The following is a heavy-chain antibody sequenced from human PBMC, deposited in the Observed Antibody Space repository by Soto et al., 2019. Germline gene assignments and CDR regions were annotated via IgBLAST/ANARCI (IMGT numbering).Heavy chain of an antibody. V-gene: IGHV4-4*02. CDR3: ARDRDSSRTEYYYYGMDV. J-gene: IGHJ6*02. D-gene: IGHD6-13*01. CDR1: GGSISSSNW. Sequence: QVQLQESGPGLVKPSGTLSLTCAVSGGSISSSNWWSWVRQPPGKGLEWIGDIYHSGSTNYNPSLKSRVTISVDKSKNQFSLKLSSVTAADTAVYYCARDRDSSRTEYYYYGMDVWGQGTTVTVSS. CDR2: IYHSGST.